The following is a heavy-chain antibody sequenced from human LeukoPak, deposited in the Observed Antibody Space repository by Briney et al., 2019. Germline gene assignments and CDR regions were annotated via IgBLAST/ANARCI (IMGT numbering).Heavy chain of an antibody. Sequence: GGSLRLSCATSGFTFSFYSMSWIRQAPGKGLEWISYISGSSNIEHFADSVKGRFNISRDNAKESLFLQMDSLRVEDTAIYYCARGIFFGSGTQSFDYWGQGTLVTVSS. CDR3: ARGIFFGSGTQSFDY. CDR2: ISGSSNIE. CDR1: GFTFSFYS. D-gene: IGHD3-10*01. J-gene: IGHJ4*02. V-gene: IGHV3-48*01.